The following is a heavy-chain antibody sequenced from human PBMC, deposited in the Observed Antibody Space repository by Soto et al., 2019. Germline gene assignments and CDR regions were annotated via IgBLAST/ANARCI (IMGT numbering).Heavy chain of an antibody. CDR3: ARWGRGDAFWRSNYDVDY. V-gene: IGHV5-51*01. Sequence: GESRKISCKVSGYPFSTYWIGWVRQTPGKGLEWMGIIYPGDSDTRYSPSFQGQVTISADKSISTAYLQRSSLKASDTGMYYCARWGRGDAFWRSNYDVDYWAPGTRVSVSS. CDR2: IYPGDSDT. D-gene: IGHD3-3*01. CDR1: GYPFSTYW. J-gene: IGHJ4*02.